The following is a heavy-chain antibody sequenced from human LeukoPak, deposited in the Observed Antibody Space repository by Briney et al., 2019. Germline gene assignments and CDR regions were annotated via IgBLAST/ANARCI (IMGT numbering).Heavy chain of an antibody. CDR3: ARARGATWAEYYYYGMDV. J-gene: IGHJ6*02. D-gene: IGHD5-12*01. CDR2: INPNSGGT. CDR1: GYTFTGYY. V-gene: IGHV1-2*02. Sequence: ASVTVSCKASGYTFTGYYMHWVRQAPGQGLEWMGWINPNSGGTNYAQKFQGRVTMTRDTSISTAYMELSRLRSDDTAVYYCARARGATWAEYYYYGMDVWGQGTTVTVSS.